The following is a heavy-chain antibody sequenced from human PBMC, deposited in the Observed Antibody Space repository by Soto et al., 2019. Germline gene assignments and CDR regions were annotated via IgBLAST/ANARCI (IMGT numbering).Heavy chain of an antibody. CDR3: TIVRVADSALDH. V-gene: IGHV3-43*01. D-gene: IGHD3-10*02. CDR1: GFTFDDYT. Sequence: GGSLRLSCAASGFTFDDYTMHWVRQAPGKGLEWVSLISWDGGSTYYADSVKGRFTISRDNSKNTLFLHMSNLRAEDTAMYYCTIVRVADSALDHWGQGTLVTVSS. J-gene: IGHJ4*02. CDR2: ISWDGGST.